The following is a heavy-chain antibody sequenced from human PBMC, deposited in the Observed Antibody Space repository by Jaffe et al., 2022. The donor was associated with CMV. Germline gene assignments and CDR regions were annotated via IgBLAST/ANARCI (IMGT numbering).Heavy chain of an antibody. Sequence: QVQLVESGGGVVQAGGSLRLSCAASGFTFDKFDMHWVRQAPGKGLEWVALVSHDGNRYYGDSLKGRFTISTDISKSTLYLQMNSLRVEDTAVYYCSRERIKGALWFGEPRRVGGFDFWGQGSLVTVSS. CDR3: SRERIKGALWFGEPRRVGGFDF. CDR1: GFTFDKFD. CDR2: VSHDGNR. J-gene: IGHJ4*02. V-gene: IGHV3-33*08. D-gene: IGHD3-10*01.